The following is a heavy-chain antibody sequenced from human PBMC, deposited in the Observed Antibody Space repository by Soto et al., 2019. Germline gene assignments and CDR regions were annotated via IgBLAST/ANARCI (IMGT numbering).Heavy chain of an antibody. CDR3: ARNTVGYYDSSGPGALDI. CDR1: GGSLRGYS. D-gene: IGHD3-22*01. Sequence: PSETLSLTCTVSGGSLRGYSWSWIRQSPGKGLEWIGYVYSGGGTNYSPSFMGRVTISVDTTDNQFSLKLSSVTAVDTAVYYCARNTVGYYDSSGPGALDIWGQGTMVTVSS. V-gene: IGHV4-59*12. CDR2: VYSGGGT. J-gene: IGHJ3*02.